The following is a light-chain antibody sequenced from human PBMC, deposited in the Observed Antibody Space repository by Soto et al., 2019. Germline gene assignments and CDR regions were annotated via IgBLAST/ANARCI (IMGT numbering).Light chain of an antibody. J-gene: IGKJ1*01. CDR2: GAC. Sequence: EVVMTQSPGTLSVSPGERATLSCRASLSVSTNLAWYHQKPGQAPRLFIYGACTRATGISARFSGRGSGTEFSLTIRSLQSEDFAVYYCQQYNIWPRTFGQGTKVDI. CDR1: LSVSTN. V-gene: IGKV3-15*01. CDR3: QQYNIWPRT.